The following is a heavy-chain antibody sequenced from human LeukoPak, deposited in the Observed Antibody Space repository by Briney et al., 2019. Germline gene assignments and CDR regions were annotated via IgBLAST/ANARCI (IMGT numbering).Heavy chain of an antibody. CDR3: ARSFTTSAGAFDI. CDR2: TYYRSKWFN. CDR1: GDSVSTNIGA. V-gene: IGHV6-1*01. J-gene: IGHJ3*02. Sequence: SQTLSLTCDISGDSVSTNIGAWHWIRQSPSRGLEWLARTYYRSKWFNDYALSVKSRVSINPDTSKNQFSLQLNSVTPEDTAVYYCARSFTTSAGAFDIWGQGTMVTVSS. D-gene: IGHD1-1*01.